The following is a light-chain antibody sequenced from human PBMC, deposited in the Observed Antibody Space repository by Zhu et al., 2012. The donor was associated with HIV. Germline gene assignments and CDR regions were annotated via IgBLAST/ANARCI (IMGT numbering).Light chain of an antibody. Sequence: EIVMTQSPATLSVSPGERATLSCRASQSIKNNLAWYQQKPGQAPRLLIRGASTRATGIPDRFSGSGYGTEFTLTISRLEPEDFAVYYCQHYVPSPMYTFGQGTKLEIK. CDR2: GAS. V-gene: IGKV3-15*01. CDR3: QHYVPSPMYT. J-gene: IGKJ2*01. CDR1: QSIKNN.